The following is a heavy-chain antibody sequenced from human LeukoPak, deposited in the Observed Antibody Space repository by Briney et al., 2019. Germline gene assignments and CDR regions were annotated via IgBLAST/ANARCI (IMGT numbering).Heavy chain of an antibody. Sequence: PGGSLRLSCAASGFTFSSYSMNWVRQAPGKGLEWVSYISSSSSTIYYADSVKGRFTISRDNAKNSLYLQMNSLRDEDTAVYYCARDTPQYYYDSSGHYGMDVWGQGTTVTVSS. V-gene: IGHV3-48*02. CDR1: GFTFSSYS. J-gene: IGHJ6*02. D-gene: IGHD3-22*01. CDR3: ARDTPQYYYDSSGHYGMDV. CDR2: ISSSSSTI.